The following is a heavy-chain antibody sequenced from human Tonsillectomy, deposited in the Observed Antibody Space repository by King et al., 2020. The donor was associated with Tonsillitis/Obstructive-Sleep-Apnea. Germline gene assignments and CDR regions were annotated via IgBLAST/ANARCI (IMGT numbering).Heavy chain of an antibody. V-gene: IGHV1-58*02. CDR2: IVVGSGNT. Sequence: QLVQSGPEVKKTGASVKISCKTSGYSFIDSVMRWVRQARGQRLEWIGWIVVGSGNTNYAQKFQERVTITRDMYTNTAYMEMSSLRSEDSAVYYCAAQLFTERAWFDPWGQGTLVTVSS. D-gene: IGHD1-1*01. CDR3: AAQLFTERAWFDP. CDR1: GYSFIDSV. J-gene: IGHJ5*02.